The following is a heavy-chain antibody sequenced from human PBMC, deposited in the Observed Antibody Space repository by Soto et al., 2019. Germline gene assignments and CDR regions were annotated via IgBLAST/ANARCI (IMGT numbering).Heavy chain of an antibody. J-gene: IGHJ4*02. V-gene: IGHV4-39*01. CDR3: ARQIYDSSGYYYAY. CDR1: GGSIRSSSYC. D-gene: IGHD3-22*01. CDR2: IYSLGNT. Sequence: QMQLQESAPGLVKPSEILSLTCTVSGGSIRSSSYCWGWIRQPPGQGLEWLGSIYSLGNTYYNPCLKSLVTITLNKSKSQLFLKLSSVTAPETAFYYCARQIYDSSGYYYAYWGQGTLVTVSS.